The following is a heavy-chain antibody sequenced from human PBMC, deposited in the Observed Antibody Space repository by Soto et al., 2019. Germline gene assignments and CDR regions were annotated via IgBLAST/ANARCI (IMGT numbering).Heavy chain of an antibody. J-gene: IGHJ5*02. CDR1: GFTFSSYA. D-gene: IGHD2-15*01. CDR3: ARDKHPVVVADIRYWFDP. Sequence: PGGSLRLSCAASGFTFSSYAMHWVRQAPGKGLEWVAVISYDGSNKYYADSVKGRFTISRDNSKNTLYLQMNSLRAEDTAVYYCARDKHPVVVADIRYWFDPSGQGTLVTVSS. CDR2: ISYDGSNK. V-gene: IGHV3-30-3*01.